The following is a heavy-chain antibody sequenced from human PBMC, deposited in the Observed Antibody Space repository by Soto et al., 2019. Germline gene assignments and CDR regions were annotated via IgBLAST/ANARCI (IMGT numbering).Heavy chain of an antibody. CDR2: SNPANGNT. J-gene: IGHJ4*02. V-gene: IGHV1-3*05. CDR3: TRSAISPYGGLIGPFDY. CDR1: GYTFTAYA. D-gene: IGHD3-16*02. Sequence: QVQLAQSGAEERKPGASVKVSCEDTGYTFTAYAMHWVRQAPGQRLEWMGWSNPANGNTKYSQKFQGTITSTSDTSANRVYMELNSLTSEDTAMYYCTRSAISPYGGLIGPFDYWGQGNLVTVSS.